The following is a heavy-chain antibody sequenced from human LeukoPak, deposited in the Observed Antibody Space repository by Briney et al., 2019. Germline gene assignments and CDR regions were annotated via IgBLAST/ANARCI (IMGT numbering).Heavy chain of an antibody. Sequence: GGSLRLSCAVSGFTFSSYGMYWVRQAPGKGLERVAVIWYDGSNKYYGDSVKGRFTISRDNSKNTLYLQMNSLRAEDTAVYYCAKDRTKDYDYSGPADYWGQGTLVTVSS. CDR1: GFTFSSYG. CDR2: IWYDGSNK. D-gene: IGHD4-11*01. CDR3: AKDRTKDYDYSGPADY. J-gene: IGHJ4*02. V-gene: IGHV3-33*06.